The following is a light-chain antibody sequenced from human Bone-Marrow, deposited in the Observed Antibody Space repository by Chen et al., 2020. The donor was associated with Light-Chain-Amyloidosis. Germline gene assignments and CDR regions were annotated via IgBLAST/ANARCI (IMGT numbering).Light chain of an antibody. V-gene: IGKV1-27*01. J-gene: IGKJ3*01. CDR2: AAS. CDR3: QQYNSVPHT. Sequence: DIQMTQSPSSLSASVGDSVTIACRASHDIGNYLAWYQQKPGKVPELLIYAASTLHSGVSSRFSGSGSGTDFTLAISSLPPADVSTYYCQQYNSVPHTFGPGTTVDI. CDR1: HDIGNY.